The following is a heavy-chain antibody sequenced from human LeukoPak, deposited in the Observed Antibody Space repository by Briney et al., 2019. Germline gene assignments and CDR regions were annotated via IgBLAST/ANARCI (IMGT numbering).Heavy chain of an antibody. Sequence: GGSLRLSCAASGFTFSSYSMNWVRQAPGKGLEWVSSISSSSSYIYYADSVKGRFTISRDNAKNSLYLQMNSPRAEDTAVYYCATHFDLAPTDYWGQGTLVTVSS. J-gene: IGHJ4*02. V-gene: IGHV3-21*01. CDR1: GFTFSSYS. CDR2: ISSSSSYI. D-gene: IGHD3-9*01. CDR3: ATHFDLAPTDY.